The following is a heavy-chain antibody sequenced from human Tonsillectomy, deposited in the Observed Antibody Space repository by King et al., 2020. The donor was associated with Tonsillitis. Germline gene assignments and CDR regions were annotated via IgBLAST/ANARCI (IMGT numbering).Heavy chain of an antibody. CDR3: AGDPYGSGVRWFDP. CDR2: INHIGST. CDR1: DGSFSGYY. J-gene: IGHJ5*02. D-gene: IGHD3-10*01. V-gene: IGHV4-34*01. Sequence: VQLQQWGAGLLKPTETLSLTCAVYDGSFSGYYWNWIRQPPGKGLEWIGEINHIGSTNYNPSLKSRVTISVDTSKNQFSLKMSSVTAADTAVYYCAGDPYGSGVRWFDPWAREPWSPSPQ.